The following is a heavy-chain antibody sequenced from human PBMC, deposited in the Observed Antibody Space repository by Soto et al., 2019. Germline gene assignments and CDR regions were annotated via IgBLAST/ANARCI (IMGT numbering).Heavy chain of an antibody. V-gene: IGHV3-53*01. D-gene: IGHD2-15*01. CDR2: LYSGGNT. CDR1: GFTVSDNY. J-gene: IGHJ3*02. CDR3: ARVRGVENAFDI. Sequence: GGSLRLSCAASGFTVSDNYMSWVRRAPGKGLEWVSILYSGGNTYYTDSVKGRFTISRDNFKNTLYLQMNSLRAGDTAVYYCARVRGVENAFDIWGQGTMVTVSS.